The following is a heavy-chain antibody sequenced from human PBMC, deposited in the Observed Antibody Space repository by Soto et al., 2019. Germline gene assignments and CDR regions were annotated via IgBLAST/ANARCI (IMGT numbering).Heavy chain of an antibody. CDR3: AREKQQLGLDY. V-gene: IGHV3-30-3*01. CDR2: ISYDGSNK. CDR1: GFTFSSYA. J-gene: IGHJ4*02. D-gene: IGHD6-13*01. Sequence: QVQLVESGGGVVQPGRSLRLSCAASGFTFSSYAMHWVRQAPGKGLEWVAVISYDGSNKYYADSVKGRFTISRDNAKNTLYLKMNSLSAEDTAVYYCAREKQQLGLDYWGQGTLVTVSS.